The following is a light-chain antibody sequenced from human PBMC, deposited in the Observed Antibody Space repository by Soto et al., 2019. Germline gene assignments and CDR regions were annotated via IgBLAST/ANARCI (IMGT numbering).Light chain of an antibody. Sequence: QSALTQPASVSGSPGQSITISCTGTSNDVGSYNLVSWYQHHPGKAPKLRIFEGSKRPSGVSNRFSGSKSGNKASLTISGRQSEYEADFYCCSYAGSNYYVFGTGTKLTVL. J-gene: IGLJ1*01. CDR2: EGS. V-gene: IGLV2-23*01. CDR3: CSYAGSNYYV. CDR1: SNDVGSYNL.